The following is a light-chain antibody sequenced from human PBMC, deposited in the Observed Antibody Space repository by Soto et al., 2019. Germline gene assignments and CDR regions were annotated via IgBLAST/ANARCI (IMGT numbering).Light chain of an antibody. CDR1: SSDVGGYNY. J-gene: IGLJ2*01. Sequence: QSALTQPPSTSGSPGQPVTISCTGTSSDVGGYNYVSWYQQHPGKVPRLMIYEVSNRPSGVPDRFSGSKSGNTASLTVSGLQAEDEADYYCSSYAGGNNVVFGGGTKLTVL. V-gene: IGLV2-8*01. CDR2: EVS. CDR3: SSYAGGNNVV.